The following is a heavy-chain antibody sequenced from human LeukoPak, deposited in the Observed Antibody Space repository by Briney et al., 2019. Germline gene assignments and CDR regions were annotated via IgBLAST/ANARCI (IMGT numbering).Heavy chain of an antibody. V-gene: IGHV1-2*02. D-gene: IGHD6-6*01. Sequence: ASVKVSCKASGYTFTAYYIHWVRQAPGQGLEWMGWINPNTGGTDRAQNFQGRVTMTRDTSISAAYMELSNLTYDDTAVCYCARPRYSSASSDYHYYMDVWGKGTTVTVSS. J-gene: IGHJ6*03. CDR1: GYTFTAYY. CDR3: ARPRYSSASSDYHYYMDV. CDR2: INPNTGGT.